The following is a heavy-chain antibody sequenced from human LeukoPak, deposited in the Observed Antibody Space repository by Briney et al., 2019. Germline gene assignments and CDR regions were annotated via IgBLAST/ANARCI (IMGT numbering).Heavy chain of an antibody. CDR2: ISAYNGNT. Sequence: ASVKVSCKASGYTFTSYIVHWVRQAPGQRLEWMGWISAYNGNTNYAQKLQGRVTMTTDTSTSTAYMELRSLRSDDTAVYYCARIGYCSSTSCPQGLPRYYYYYMDVWGKGTTVTVSS. CDR1: GYTFTSYI. D-gene: IGHD2-2*01. CDR3: ARIGYCSSTSCPQGLPRYYYYYMDV. J-gene: IGHJ6*03. V-gene: IGHV1-18*04.